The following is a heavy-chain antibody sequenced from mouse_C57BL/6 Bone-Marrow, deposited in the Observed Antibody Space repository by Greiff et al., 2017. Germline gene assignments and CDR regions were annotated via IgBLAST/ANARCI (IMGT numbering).Heavy chain of an antibody. CDR2: INPYNGGT. D-gene: IGHD1-1*01. J-gene: IGHJ4*01. V-gene: IGHV1-19*01. Sequence: VHVKQSGPVLVKPGASVKMSCKASGYTFTDYYMNWVKQSHGKSLEWIGVINPYNGGTSYNQKLKGKATLTVDKSSSTAYMELNSLTSEDSAVYYWAREYYYGSFYYAMDYWGQGTSVTVSS. CDR1: GYTFTDYY. CDR3: AREYYYGSFYYAMDY.